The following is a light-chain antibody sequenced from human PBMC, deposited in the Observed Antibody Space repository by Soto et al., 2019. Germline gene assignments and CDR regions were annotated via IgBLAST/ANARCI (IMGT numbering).Light chain of an antibody. CDR2: WAS. CDR1: QSVLYSSNNKNY. CDR3: QQYYSTPQT. Sequence: DIVMTQSPDSLAVSLGERATINCKSSQSVLYSSNNKNYLAWYQQKPGQPPTLLIYWASTRESGVPDRFSGSGSGTDFTLTISSLQAEDVAVYYCQQYYSTPQTFGGGTKVEIK. J-gene: IGKJ4*01. V-gene: IGKV4-1*01.